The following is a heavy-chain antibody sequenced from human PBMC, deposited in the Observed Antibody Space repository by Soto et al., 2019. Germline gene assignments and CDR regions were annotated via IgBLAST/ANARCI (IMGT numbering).Heavy chain of an antibody. CDR2: IYYSGST. D-gene: IGHD5-18*01. CDR1: GGSISSYY. Sequence: SETMSLTCTASGGSISSYYWSWTRQPPGKGLEWIGYIYYSGSTNYNHSLKSRVTISVDTSKNQFSLKLSSVTAADTAVYYCARLRVSQLWLRSFDYWGQGTLVTVSS. CDR3: ARLRVSQLWLRSFDY. J-gene: IGHJ4*02. V-gene: IGHV4-59*08.